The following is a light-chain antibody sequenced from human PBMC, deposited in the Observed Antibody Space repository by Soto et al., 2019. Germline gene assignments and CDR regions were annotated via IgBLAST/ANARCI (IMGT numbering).Light chain of an antibody. CDR2: KAS. CDR1: QSVSSW. CDR3: QQYDSYSWT. Sequence: DIQMTQSPSTLSASVGDRVTITCRASQSVSSWVAWYQQRPGKDPNLLIYKASTLESGVPSRFSGSGSGTEFTLPISSLQPDDFATYYCQQYDSYSWTFGQGTKVEVK. J-gene: IGKJ1*01. V-gene: IGKV1-5*03.